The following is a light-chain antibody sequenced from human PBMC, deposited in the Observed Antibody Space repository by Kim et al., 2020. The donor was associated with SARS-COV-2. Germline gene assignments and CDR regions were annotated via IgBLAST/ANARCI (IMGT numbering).Light chain of an antibody. CDR2: EVT. J-gene: IGLJ1*01. V-gene: IGLV2-8*01. CDR3: SSYAGSNNYV. CDR1: SSDVSNYNS. Sequence: GHSVPISCAGTSSDVSNYNSVSWYQQHPGKAPNLMIYEVTRRPSGVPASFSGSKSGNTASLTVSGLQAEDEAEYYCSSYAGSNNYVSGTGTKVTVL.